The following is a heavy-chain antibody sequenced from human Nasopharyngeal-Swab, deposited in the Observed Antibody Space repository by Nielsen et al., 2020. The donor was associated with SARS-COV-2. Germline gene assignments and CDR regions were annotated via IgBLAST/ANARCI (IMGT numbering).Heavy chain of an antibody. Sequence: SETLSLTCTVSGGSISSYYWSWIRQLPGKGLEWIGYIYYSGSTNYNPSLKSRVTISVDTSKNQFSLKLSSVTAADTAVYYCARVVPSSGMVTDDAFDIWGQGTMVTVSS. D-gene: IGHD3-10*01. CDR3: ARVVPSSGMVTDDAFDI. CDR1: GGSISSYY. J-gene: IGHJ3*02. V-gene: IGHV4-59*01. CDR2: IYYSGST.